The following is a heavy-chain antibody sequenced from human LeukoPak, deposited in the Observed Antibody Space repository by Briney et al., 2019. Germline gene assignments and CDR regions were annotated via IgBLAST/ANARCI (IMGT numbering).Heavy chain of an antibody. CDR1: GGSISSSSYY. CDR3: ARPLPRGYCSSTSCYDYFDY. J-gene: IGHJ4*02. D-gene: IGHD2-2*01. V-gene: IGHV4-39*07. CDR2: IYHSGNT. Sequence: SETLSLTCTVSGGSISSSSYYWGWIRQPPGKGLEWIGSIYHSGNTYYKSSLKSRVTISVDTSKNQFSLKLSSVTAADTAVYYCARPLPRGYCSSTSCYDYFDYWGQGTLVTVSS.